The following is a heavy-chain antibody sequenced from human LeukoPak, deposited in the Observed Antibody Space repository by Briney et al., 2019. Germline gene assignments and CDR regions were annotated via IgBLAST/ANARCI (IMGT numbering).Heavy chain of an antibody. D-gene: IGHD4-11*01. CDR2: IYYSGST. V-gene: IGHV4-59*01. Sequence: SETLSLTCTVSGGSISSYSWSWIRQPPGKGLEWIGYIYYSGSTNYNPSLKSRVTISVDTSKNQFSLKLSSVTAADTAVYYCARDDYSGAFDIWGQGTMVTVSS. J-gene: IGHJ3*02. CDR1: GGSISSYS. CDR3: ARDDYSGAFDI.